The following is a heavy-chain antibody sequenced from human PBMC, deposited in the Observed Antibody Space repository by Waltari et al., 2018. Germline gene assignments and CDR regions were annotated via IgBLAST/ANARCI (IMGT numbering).Heavy chain of an antibody. CDR3: ALNTVTVPFPY. CDR1: GFLVCGND. D-gene: IGHD4-17*01. Sequence: EVEVVESGGGFVQPGGFLRRDCAVSGFLVCGNDVIWVRQAPGKGVECVSIVYAAGDAHYANDVKGRFTSSRDISTNTVFLHMSGLRDEDTAVYYCALNTVTVPFPYWGRGTLVTVSS. J-gene: IGHJ4*02. V-gene: IGHV3-53*01. CDR2: VYAAGDA.